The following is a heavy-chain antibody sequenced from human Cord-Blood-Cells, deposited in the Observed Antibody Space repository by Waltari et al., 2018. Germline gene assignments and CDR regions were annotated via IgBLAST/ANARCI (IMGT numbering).Heavy chain of an antibody. J-gene: IGHJ4*02. Sequence: QVQLQQWGAGLLKPSETLSLTCAVYGGSFSGYYWSWIRRPPGKGLEWIGEINHSGSTNYNPSLKSRVTISVDTSKNQFSLKLSSVTAADTAVYYCARGLGFGELFFDYWGQGTLVTVSS. CDR2: INHSGST. CDR3: ARGLGFGELFFDY. D-gene: IGHD3-10*01. CDR1: GGSFSGYY. V-gene: IGHV4-34*01.